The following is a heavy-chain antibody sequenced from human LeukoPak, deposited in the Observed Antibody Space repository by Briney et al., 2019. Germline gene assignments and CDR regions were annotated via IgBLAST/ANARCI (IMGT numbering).Heavy chain of an antibody. CDR2: IYYSGNT. CDR3: AREEWLGYFDY. V-gene: IGHV4-39*07. CDR1: GGSICTGSYY. D-gene: IGHD6-19*01. J-gene: IGHJ4*02. Sequence: PSETLSLTCTVSGGSICTGSYYWGWIRQPPGKGLEWIGTIYYSGNTYYNPSLKSRVTMSVDTSKNQFSLKLSSVTAADTAVYYCAREEWLGYFDYWGQGTLVTVSS.